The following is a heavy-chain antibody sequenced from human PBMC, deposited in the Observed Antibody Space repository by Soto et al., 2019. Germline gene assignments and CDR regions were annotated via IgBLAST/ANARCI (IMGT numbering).Heavy chain of an antibody. Sequence: GGSLRLSCAASGFTFSSYGMRWVRQAPGKGLEWVAVISYDGSNKYYADSVKGRFTISRDNSKNTLYLQMNSLRAEDTAVYYCAKGGYSYGQDYYSYGMDVWGQGTTVTLSS. V-gene: IGHV3-30*18. CDR2: ISYDGSNK. D-gene: IGHD5-18*01. J-gene: IGHJ6*01. CDR1: GFTFSSYG. CDR3: AKGGYSYGQDYYSYGMDV.